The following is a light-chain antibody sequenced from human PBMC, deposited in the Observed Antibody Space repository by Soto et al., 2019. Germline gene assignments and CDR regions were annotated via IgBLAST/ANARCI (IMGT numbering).Light chain of an antibody. J-gene: IGLJ3*02. CDR1: SSDVGSYNL. CDR2: EGN. CDR3: CSYAGSSTWV. V-gene: IGLV2-23*01. Sequence: QSALTQPASVPGSPGQSITISCTGTSSDVGSYNLVSWYQQHPGKAPKLMIYEGNERPSGVSNRFSGSKSGNTASLTISGLQAEDEADYYCCSYAGSSTWVFGGGTKLTVL.